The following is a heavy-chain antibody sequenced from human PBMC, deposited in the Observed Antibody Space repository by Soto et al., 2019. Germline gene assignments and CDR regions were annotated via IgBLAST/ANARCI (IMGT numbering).Heavy chain of an antibody. CDR1: GFTVSNNY. CDR2: IYSGGST. V-gene: IGHV3-53*02. CDR3: ATYSSLDY. D-gene: IGHD6-13*01. Sequence: EVQLVETGGGLIQPGGSLRLSSAASGFTVSNNYMSWVRQAPGKGLEWVSLIYSGGSTYYADSVKGRFTISRDNSKNTLYLQMNSLRAEDTAVYYCATYSSLDYWGQGTLVTVSS. J-gene: IGHJ4*02.